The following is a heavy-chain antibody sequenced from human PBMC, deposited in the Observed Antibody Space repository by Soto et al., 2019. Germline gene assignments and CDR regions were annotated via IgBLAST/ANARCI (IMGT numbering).Heavy chain of an antibody. V-gene: IGHV3-73*01. D-gene: IGHD2-2*01. Sequence: EVQLVESGGGLVQPGGSLKLSCAASGFTFSGSHMHWVRQASGKGLEWVGHIRSKADTYATAYAASVKGSFLISRDDSKNTAYLQMNSLNTEDTAVYYCSRQTVSCHDYWGQGILVTVSS. CDR3: SRQTVSCHDY. CDR2: IRSKADTYAT. J-gene: IGHJ4*02. CDR1: GFTFSGSH.